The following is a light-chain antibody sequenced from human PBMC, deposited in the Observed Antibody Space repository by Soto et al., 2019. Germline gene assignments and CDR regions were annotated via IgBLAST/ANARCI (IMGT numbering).Light chain of an antibody. CDR1: SSNIGAGYD. CDR3: QSYDSSLSGSGV. Sequence: QSVLTQPPSVAGAPGQRVTISCTGSSSNIGAGYDVHWYQQLPGTAPKLLIYGNSNRPSGVPDRFSGSKSGTSASLAITGLQAEDEADYYCQSYDSSLSGSGVVGGGTKLTVL. V-gene: IGLV1-40*01. J-gene: IGLJ2*01. CDR2: GNS.